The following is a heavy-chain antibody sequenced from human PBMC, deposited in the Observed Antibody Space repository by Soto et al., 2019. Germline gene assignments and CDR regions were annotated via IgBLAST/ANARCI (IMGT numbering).Heavy chain of an antibody. CDR1: GFTFSSYW. Sequence: GGSLRLSCAASGFTFSSYWMSWVRQAPGKGLEWVANIKQDGSEKYYVDSVKGRFTISRDNAKNSLYLQMNSLRAEDTAVYYCARDLTNYDILTGNYYYYGMDVWGQGTTVTVSS. CDR3: ARDLTNYDILTGNYYYYGMDV. D-gene: IGHD3-9*01. CDR2: IKQDGSEK. J-gene: IGHJ6*02. V-gene: IGHV3-7*03.